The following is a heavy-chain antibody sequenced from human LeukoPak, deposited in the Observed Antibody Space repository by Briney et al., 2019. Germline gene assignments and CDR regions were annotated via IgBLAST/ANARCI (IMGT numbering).Heavy chain of an antibody. V-gene: IGHV7-4-1*01. CDR3: ASPAYSSGWYGGFDY. CDR1: GYTFTSYA. J-gene: IGHJ4*02. CDR2: INTNTGNP. Sequence: ASVKVSCKASGYTFTSYAMNWVRQAPGQGLEWMGWINTNTGNPTYAQGFTGRFVFSLDTSVSTAYLQIGSLKAEDTAVYYCASPAYSSGWYGGFDYWGQGTLVTVSS. D-gene: IGHD6-19*01.